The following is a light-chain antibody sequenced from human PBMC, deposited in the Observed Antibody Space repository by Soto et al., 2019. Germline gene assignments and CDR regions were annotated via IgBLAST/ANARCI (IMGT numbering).Light chain of an antibody. V-gene: IGKV1-33*01. Sequence: DIQMTPSPSSMSASVGDRVTITCQGSQDIKNYLNWYQQQPGKAPKLLSYEASNLETGVQSRFSGSGSVRIFTVSNSSMQPEDIATSYWRRCDDFITCGGGPMIEIK. CDR2: EAS. CDR3: RRCDDFIT. J-gene: IGKJ4*01. CDR1: QDIKNY.